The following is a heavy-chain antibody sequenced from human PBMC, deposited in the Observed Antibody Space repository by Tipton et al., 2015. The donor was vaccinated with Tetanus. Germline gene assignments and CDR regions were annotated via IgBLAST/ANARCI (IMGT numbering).Heavy chain of an antibody. CDR2: ISGSGGST. CDR1: GFTFDDYA. J-gene: IGHJ4*02. Sequence: SLRLSCAASGFTFDDYAMHWVRQAPGKGLEWVSVISGSGGSTYYADSVKGRFTISRDNSKNTLYLQMNSLRAEDTAVYYCAKEGLSAFDYWGQGTLVSVSS. V-gene: IGHV3-23*01. CDR3: AKEGLSAFDY.